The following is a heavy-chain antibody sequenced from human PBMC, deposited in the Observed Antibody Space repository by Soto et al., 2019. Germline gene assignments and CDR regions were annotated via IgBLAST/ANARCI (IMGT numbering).Heavy chain of an antibody. J-gene: IGHJ3*02. D-gene: IGHD6-13*01. CDR1: GGTFSSYA. Sequence: RASVKVSCKASGGTFSSYAISWVRQAPGQGLEWMGGIIPIFGTANYAQKFQGRVTITADESTSTAYMELSSLRSEDTAVYYCATSPVGSIAAAGTVGAFDIWGQGTMVT. CDR2: IIPIFGTA. CDR3: ATSPVGSIAAAGTVGAFDI. V-gene: IGHV1-69*13.